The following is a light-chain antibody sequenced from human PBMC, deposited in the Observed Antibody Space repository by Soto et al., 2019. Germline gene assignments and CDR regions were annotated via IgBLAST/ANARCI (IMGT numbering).Light chain of an antibody. J-gene: IGLJ2*01. V-gene: IGLV1-47*01. CDR1: DSNIGKNF. CDR2: RNS. CDR3: ATWDDSLNGPVI. Sequence: QSVLIQPPSASGTPGQRVTISCSRSDSNIGKNFVYWYQQLPGTAPKLLIYRNSERPSGVPDRFSGSKSATSASLAISGLRSEDEAHYYCATWDDSLNGPVIFGGGTKLTVL.